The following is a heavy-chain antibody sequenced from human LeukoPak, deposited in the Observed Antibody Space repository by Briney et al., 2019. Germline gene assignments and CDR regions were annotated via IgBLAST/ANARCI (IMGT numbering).Heavy chain of an antibody. CDR2: ITANGDRT. CDR1: GFIFRSYA. Sequence: GGSLRLSCVGSGFIFRSYAVTWVRQAPGKGLEWVSSITANGDRTSYVDSVKGRFTISRDSSKNTLYLQMSSLRAEDTAVYYCATFGVIVRNNYLDYWGQGALVAVSS. V-gene: IGHV3-23*01. J-gene: IGHJ4*02. D-gene: IGHD3-3*01. CDR3: ATFGVIVRNNYLDY.